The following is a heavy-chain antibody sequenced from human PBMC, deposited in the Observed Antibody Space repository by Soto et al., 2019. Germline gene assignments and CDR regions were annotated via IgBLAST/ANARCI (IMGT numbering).Heavy chain of an antibody. V-gene: IGHV4-39*01. D-gene: IGHD4-17*01. CDR3: ARQDYGYYGLRDFDY. J-gene: IGHJ4*02. CDR2: IYYSGST. CDR1: GGSISSSSYY. Sequence: QLQLQESGPGLVKPSETLSLTCTVSGGSISSSSYYWGWIHQPPGKGLEWIGSIYYSGSTYYNPSLKSRVTISVDTSKNQFSLKLSSVTAADTAVYYCARQDYGYYGLRDFDYWGQGTLVTVSS.